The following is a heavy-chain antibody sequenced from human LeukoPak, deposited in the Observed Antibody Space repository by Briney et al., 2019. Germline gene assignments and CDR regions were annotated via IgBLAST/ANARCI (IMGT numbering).Heavy chain of an antibody. CDR1: GFTFSNYA. J-gene: IGHJ4*02. V-gene: IGHV3-23*01. CDR2: ISGGTGTP. Sequence: PGGSLRLSCAASGFTFSNYAMSWVRQAPGKGLEWVSGISGGTGTPFYADSVKGRFTISRDNSKNTLYLQMSSLRGEDTAVYLCAKRRTTVITMDYFDYWGQGTLVTVSS. CDR3: AKRRTTVITMDYFDY. D-gene: IGHD4-17*01.